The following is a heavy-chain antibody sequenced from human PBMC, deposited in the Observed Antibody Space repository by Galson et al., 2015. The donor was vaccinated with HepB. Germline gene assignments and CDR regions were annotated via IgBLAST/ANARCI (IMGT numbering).Heavy chain of an antibody. J-gene: IGHJ4*02. CDR3: ARDFWSGYYKGAY. Sequence: SLRLSCAASGFTFGDYAMNWFRQAPGKGLEWVGFIRSKGYGGTTEYAASVKGRFTISRDDSKSIAYLQMNSLKTEDTAVYYCARDFWSGYYKGAYWGQGTLVTVSS. D-gene: IGHD3-3*01. CDR1: GFTFGDYA. CDR2: IRSKGYGGTT. V-gene: IGHV3-49*03.